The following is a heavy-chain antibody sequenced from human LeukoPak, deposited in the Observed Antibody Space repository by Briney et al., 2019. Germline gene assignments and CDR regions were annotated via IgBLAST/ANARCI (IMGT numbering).Heavy chain of an antibody. CDR3: ARDLTSIVGATEVDY. CDR1: GYTFTSYG. D-gene: IGHD1-26*01. J-gene: IGHJ4*02. V-gene: IGHV1-18*01. Sequence: ASVKVSCKAAGYTFTSYGISWVRQAPGQGLEWMGWISAYNGNTNYAQKLQVRVTMTTDTSTSTAYMELRSLRSDDTAVYYCARDLTSIVGATEVDYWGQGTLVTVSS. CDR2: ISAYNGNT.